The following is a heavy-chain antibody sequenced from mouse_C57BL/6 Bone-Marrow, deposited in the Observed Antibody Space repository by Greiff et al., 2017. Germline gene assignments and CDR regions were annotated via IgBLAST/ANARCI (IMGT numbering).Heavy chain of an antibody. Sequence: QVQLKQSGAELMKPGASVKLSCKATGYTFTGYWIEWVKQRPGHGLEWIGEILPGSGSTNYNEKFKGKATFTADTSSNTAYMQLSSLTTEDSAIYYSASPSYYYGSSYDWFAYWGQGTLVTVSA. D-gene: IGHD1-1*01. V-gene: IGHV1-9*01. J-gene: IGHJ3*01. CDR1: GYTFTGYW. CDR2: ILPGSGST. CDR3: ASPSYYYGSSYDWFAY.